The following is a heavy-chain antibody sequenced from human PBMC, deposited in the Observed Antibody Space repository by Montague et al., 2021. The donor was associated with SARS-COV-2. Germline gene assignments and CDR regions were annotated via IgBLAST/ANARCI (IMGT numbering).Heavy chain of an antibody. Sequence: SETLSLTCSVSGGSIGTNYWSWIRQPPGGGLEWIGYAYHNGRTNXXPSLRCRVTMSLDTSKNQFSLNVTSVTAADTAVYHCARSRFVVVPAAMSFGHSYFDPWGQGRLVTVSS. D-gene: IGHD2-2*01. J-gene: IGHJ5*02. CDR2: AYHNGRT. CDR3: ARSRFVVVPAAMSFGHSYFDP. CDR1: GGSIGTNY. V-gene: IGHV4-59*01.